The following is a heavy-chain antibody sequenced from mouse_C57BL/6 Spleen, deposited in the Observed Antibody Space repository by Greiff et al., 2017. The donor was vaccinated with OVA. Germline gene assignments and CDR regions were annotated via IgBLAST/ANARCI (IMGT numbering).Heavy chain of an antibody. CDR1: GYTFTDYE. D-gene: IGHD2-1*01. Sequence: QVQLQQSGAELVRPGASVTLSCKASGYTFTDYEMHWVKQTPVHGLEWIGAIDPETGGTAYNQKFKGKAILTADKSSSTAYMELRSLTSEDSAVYYCTRWNYGNYGYLDYWGQGTTLTVSS. V-gene: IGHV1-15*01. J-gene: IGHJ2*01. CDR3: TRWNYGNYGYLDY. CDR2: IDPETGGT.